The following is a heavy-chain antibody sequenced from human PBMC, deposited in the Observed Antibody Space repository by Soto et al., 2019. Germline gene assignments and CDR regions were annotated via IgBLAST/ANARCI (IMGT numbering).Heavy chain of an antibody. J-gene: IGHJ4*02. D-gene: IGHD1-26*01. CDR3: ARDPLVGAPDYFDY. CDR2: ISYDATTK. V-gene: IGHV3-30-3*01. Sequence: QVQLVESGGGVVQPGRSLRLSCAASGFTFSNYPLHWDRQAPGNGLEWVAVISYDATTKYYADSVKGRFTISRDNSKNALYLQMNSLRAEVTAVYYCARDPLVGAPDYFDYWGQGTLVTVSS. CDR1: GFTFSNYP.